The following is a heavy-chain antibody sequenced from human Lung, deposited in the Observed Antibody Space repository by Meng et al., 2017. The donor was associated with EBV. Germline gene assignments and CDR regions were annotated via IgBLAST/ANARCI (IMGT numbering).Heavy chain of an antibody. D-gene: IGHD3-10*01. V-gene: IGHV4-31*03. J-gene: IGHJ5*02. CDR1: GGSISSGGYY. CDR3: ARASYGSGSPLGESWFDP. CDR2: IHDSGST. Sequence: VQLQEAGPGLVKPSQPLSLTCTVSGGSISSGGYYWSWIRQHPGKGLEWIGYIHDSGSTYYNPSLKSRVTISADTSKNQFSLKLSSVTAADTAVYYCARASYGSGSPLGESWFDPWGQGTLVTVSS.